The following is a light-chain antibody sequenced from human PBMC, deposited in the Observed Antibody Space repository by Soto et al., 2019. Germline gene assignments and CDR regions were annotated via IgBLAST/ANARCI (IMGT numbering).Light chain of an antibody. CDR2: DNN. CDR3: GTWDSSLSAVV. Sequence: QSVLTQPPSVSAAPGQKVTLSCSGSGSNIGNNYVSWYQQLPGTAPKLLIYDNNKRPSGIPDRFSGAKSGTSATLGITGLQTGDEADYYCGTWDSSLSAVVFGGGTKVTVL. CDR1: GSNIGNNY. V-gene: IGLV1-51*01. J-gene: IGLJ2*01.